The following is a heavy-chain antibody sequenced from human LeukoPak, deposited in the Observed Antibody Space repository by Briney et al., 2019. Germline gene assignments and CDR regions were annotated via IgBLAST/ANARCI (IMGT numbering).Heavy chain of an antibody. J-gene: IGHJ4*02. CDR1: GLTVSSNY. CDR3: ARGDFDY. Sequence: GSLRLSCAASGLTVSSNYMNWVRQTPGKGLEWVSIINSDGRTYYADSVKGRFTISRDNSKNTLYLQMNSLGADDTAVYYCARGDFDYWGEGTLVTVSS. CDR2: INSDGRT. V-gene: IGHV3-53*01.